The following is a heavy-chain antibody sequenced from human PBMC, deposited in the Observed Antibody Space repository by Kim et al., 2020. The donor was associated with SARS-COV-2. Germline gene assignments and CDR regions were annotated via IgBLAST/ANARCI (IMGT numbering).Heavy chain of an antibody. Sequence: GESLKISCKGSGYSFTSYWIGWVRQMPGKGLEWMGIIYPGDSDTRYSPSFQGQVTISADKSISTAYLQWSSLKASDTAMYYCARLEYCSSTSCASWIAFDIWGQGTMVTVSS. D-gene: IGHD2-2*01. CDR3: ARLEYCSSTSCASWIAFDI. CDR2: IYPGDSDT. J-gene: IGHJ3*02. CDR1: GYSFTSYW. V-gene: IGHV5-51*01.